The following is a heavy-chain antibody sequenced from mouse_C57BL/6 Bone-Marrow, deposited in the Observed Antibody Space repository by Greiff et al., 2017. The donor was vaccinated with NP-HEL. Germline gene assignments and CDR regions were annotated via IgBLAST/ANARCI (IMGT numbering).Heavy chain of an antibody. CDR2: ISSGSSTI. V-gene: IGHV5-17*01. CDR1: GFTFSDYG. D-gene: IGHD1-1*01. J-gene: IGHJ3*01. CDR3: ARTYYGSSPAWFAY. Sequence: EVKLVESGGGLVKPGGSLKLSCAASGFTFSDYGMHWVRQAPEKGLAWVAYISSGSSTIYYADTVKGRFTISRDNAKNTLFLQMTSLRSEDTAMYYCARTYYGSSPAWFAYWGQGTLVTVSA.